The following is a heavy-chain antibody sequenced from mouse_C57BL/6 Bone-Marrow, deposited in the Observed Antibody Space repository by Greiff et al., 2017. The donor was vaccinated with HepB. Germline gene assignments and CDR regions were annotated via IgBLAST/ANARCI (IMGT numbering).Heavy chain of an antibody. CDR2: IWSGGST. Sequence: QVQLQQSGPGLVQPSQSLSITCTVSGFSLTSYGVHWVRQSPGKGLEWLGVIWSGGSTDHNAAFISRLSISKDNSKSQVFFKMISLQADVTAIYYCARYAMDYWGQGTSVTVSS. CDR1: GFSLTSYG. V-gene: IGHV2-2*01. J-gene: IGHJ4*01. CDR3: ARYAMDY.